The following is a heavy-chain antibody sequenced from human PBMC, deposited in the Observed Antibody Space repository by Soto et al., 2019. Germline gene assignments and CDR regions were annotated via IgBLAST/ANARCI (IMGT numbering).Heavy chain of an antibody. Sequence: GGSLRLSCAASGFTFSKFAMIWFLHAPGRGLEWVSGLSASGRDTYYADSVKDRFTVSRDNSKNTLYLQMNSLRAEDTAIYYCAKGKTSGWYYFDYWGQGALVTVSS. V-gene: IGHV3-23*01. D-gene: IGHD6-19*01. CDR1: GFTFSKFA. J-gene: IGHJ4*02. CDR3: AKGKTSGWYYFDY. CDR2: LSASGRDT.